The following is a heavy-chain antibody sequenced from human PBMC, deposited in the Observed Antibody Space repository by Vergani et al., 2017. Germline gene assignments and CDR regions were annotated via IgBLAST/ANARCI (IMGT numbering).Heavy chain of an antibody. J-gene: IGHJ4*02. CDR2: ISYDGSNK. Sequence: QVQLVESGGGVVQPGRSLRLSCAASGFTFSSYAMHWVRQAPGKGLEWVAVISYDGSNKYYADSVKGRFTISRDNSKNTLYLQMNSLSPEDTAVYYCAKDSFDYWGQGTLVTVSS. CDR3: AKDSFDY. CDR1: GFTFSSYA. V-gene: IGHV3-30*04.